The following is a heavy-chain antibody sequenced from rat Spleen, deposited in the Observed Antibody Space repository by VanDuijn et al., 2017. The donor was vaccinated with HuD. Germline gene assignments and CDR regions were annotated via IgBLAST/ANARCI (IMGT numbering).Heavy chain of an antibody. CDR2: MWRGGST. CDR3: ARAPGNGYVMDA. V-gene: IGHV2-13*01. CDR1: GFSLSSYG. D-gene: IGHD5-1*01. J-gene: IGHJ4*01. Sequence: QVQLKESGPGLVQPSQTLSLTCTVSGFSLSSYGVIWVRQPPGKGLEWMGVMWRGGSTEYNSALKSRLSISRDTSKNHIFLKMNGLQSEDTATYHGARAPGNGYVMDAWGQGASVTVSS.